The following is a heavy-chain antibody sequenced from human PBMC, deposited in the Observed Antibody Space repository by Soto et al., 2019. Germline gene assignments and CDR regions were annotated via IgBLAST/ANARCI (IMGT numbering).Heavy chain of an antibody. Sequence: QVQLQESGPGLVKPSGTLSLTCVVSGGSISRSNWWSWVRQPPGNGLEWIGEIYHSGSTNYNPSLKSRDTISVDKSKNQFSLKLSSVTAADTAVYYCARSEMAAYYHYGMDVWGQGTTVTVSS. J-gene: IGHJ6*02. CDR1: GGSISRSNW. CDR2: IYHSGST. D-gene: IGHD6-19*01. CDR3: ARSEMAAYYHYGMDV. V-gene: IGHV4-4*02.